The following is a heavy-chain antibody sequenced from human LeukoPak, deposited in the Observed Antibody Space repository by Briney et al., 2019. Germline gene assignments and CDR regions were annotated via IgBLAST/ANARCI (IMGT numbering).Heavy chain of an antibody. CDR2: IYHTGIT. J-gene: IGHJ4*02. V-gene: IGHV4-38-2*02. D-gene: IGHD7-27*01. Sequence: SETLSLTCSVSGYSISSGDYWAWIRQPPGMGLQWIGIIYHTGITSYTPSLKSRVTISVDTPKNQFSLKLGFVTAADTAVYYCAKPAKTGDGSDWGQGTLVTVSS. CDR3: AKPAKTGDGSD. CDR1: GYSISSGDY.